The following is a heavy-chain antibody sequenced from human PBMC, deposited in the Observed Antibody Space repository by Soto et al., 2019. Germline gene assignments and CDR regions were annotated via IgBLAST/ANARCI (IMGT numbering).Heavy chain of an antibody. CDR1: GGSISSYY. V-gene: IGHV4-59*08. CDR2: IYYSGST. D-gene: IGHD3-10*01. Sequence: PSETLSLTCTVSGGSISSYYWSWIRQPPGKGLEWIGYIYYSGSTNYNPSLKSRVTISVDTSKNQLSLKLSSVTAADTAVYYCARRYGSSFDYWGQGTLVTVS. J-gene: IGHJ4*02. CDR3: ARRYGSSFDY.